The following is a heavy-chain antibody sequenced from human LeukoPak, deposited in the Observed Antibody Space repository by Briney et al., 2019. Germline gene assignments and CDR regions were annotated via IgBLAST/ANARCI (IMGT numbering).Heavy chain of an antibody. V-gene: IGHV1-2*02. CDR1: GYTFTGYY. CDR2: INPNSGGT. J-gene: IGHJ6*03. D-gene: IGHD6-19*01. CDR3: ARAVAGTSNYYYYYMDV. Sequence: ASVKVSCKASGYTFTGYYMHWVRQAPGQGLEWVGWINPNSGGTNYAQKFQGRVTMTRDTSISTAYMELSRLRSDDTAVYYCARAVAGTSNYYYYYMDVWGKGTTVTVSS.